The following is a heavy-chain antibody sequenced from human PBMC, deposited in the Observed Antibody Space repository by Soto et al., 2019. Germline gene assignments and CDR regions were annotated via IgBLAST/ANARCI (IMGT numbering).Heavy chain of an antibody. CDR1: GFTFRDYW. CDR2: TNSDGSST. D-gene: IGHD6-19*01. CDR3: ARDPAPSGWYDY. J-gene: IGHJ4*02. Sequence: GALRLSCAASGFTFRDYWMPWVRQVPVKGLVWVSRTNSDGSSTSYADSVKGRFTISRDNAKNTLYLQMNSLRAEDTAVYYCARDPAPSGWYDYWGQGTLVTVSS. V-gene: IGHV3-74*01.